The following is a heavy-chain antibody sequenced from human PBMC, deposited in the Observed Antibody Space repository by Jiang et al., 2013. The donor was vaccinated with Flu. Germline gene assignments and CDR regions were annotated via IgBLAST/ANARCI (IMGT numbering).Heavy chain of an antibody. CDR3: ARVGVLIAAAVNNWFDP. CDR1: GYTFTGYY. CDR2: INPNSGGT. V-gene: IGHV1-2*02. J-gene: IGHJ5*02. Sequence: GAEVKKPGASVKVSCKASGYTFTGYYMHWVRQAPGQGLEWMGWINPNSGGTNYAQKFQGRVTMTRDTSISTAYMELSRLRSDDTAVYYCARVGVLIAAAVNNWFDPWGQGTWSPSPQ. D-gene: IGHD6-13*01.